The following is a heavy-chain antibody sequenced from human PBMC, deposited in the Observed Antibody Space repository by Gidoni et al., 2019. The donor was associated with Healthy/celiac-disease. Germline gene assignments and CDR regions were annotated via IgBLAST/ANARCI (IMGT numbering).Heavy chain of an antibody. CDR1: GGYISRSRYY. V-gene: IGHV4-39*01. Sequence: QLQLQESGPGLVKPSETLSLTCTVSGGYISRSRYYWGWLRQPPGKGLEWIESIYYRGSTYYNPSLKSRVTISVDTSKNQFSLKLSSVTAADTAVYYCARRSNVDTAMVGAFDIWGQGTMVTVSS. J-gene: IGHJ3*02. CDR2: IYYRGST. CDR3: ARRSNVDTAMVGAFDI. D-gene: IGHD5-18*01.